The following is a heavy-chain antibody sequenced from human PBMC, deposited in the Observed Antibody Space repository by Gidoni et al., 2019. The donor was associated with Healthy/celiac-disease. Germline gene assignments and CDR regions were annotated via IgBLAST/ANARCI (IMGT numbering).Heavy chain of an antibody. D-gene: IGHD3-22*01. CDR3: ARDRDYYDSSGSFDY. V-gene: IGHV3-33*01. Sequence: QVQLVESGGGVVQPGRSLRLSCAASGFTFSSYGMHWVRQAPGKGLGWVAVIGYDGSNKYYADSVKGRFTISRDNSKNTLYLQMNSLRAEDTAVYYCARDRDYYDSSGSFDYWGQGTLVTVSS. J-gene: IGHJ4*02. CDR2: IGYDGSNK. CDR1: GFTFSSYG.